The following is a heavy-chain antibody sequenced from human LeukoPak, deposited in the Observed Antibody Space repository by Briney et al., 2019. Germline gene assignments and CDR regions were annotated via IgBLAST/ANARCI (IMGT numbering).Heavy chain of an antibody. D-gene: IGHD1/OR15-1a*01. CDR3: AREGNWNKYAFDI. CDR2: MNPNSGNT. Sequence: GASVKVSCKASGYTFTSYDINWVRQATGQGLEWMGWMNPNSGNTGYAQKFQGRVTITRNTSISTAYMELSSLRSEDTAVYYCAREGNWNKYAFDIWGQGTMVTVSS. J-gene: IGHJ3*02. V-gene: IGHV1-8*03. CDR1: GYTFTSYD.